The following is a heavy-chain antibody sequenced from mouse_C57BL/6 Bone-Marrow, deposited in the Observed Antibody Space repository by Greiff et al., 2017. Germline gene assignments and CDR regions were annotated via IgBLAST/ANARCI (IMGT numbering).Heavy chain of an antibody. CDR1: GYTFTDYY. V-gene: IGHV1-26*01. Sequence: VQLKESGPELVKPGASVKISCKASGYTFTDYYMNWVKQSHGKSLEWIGDINPNNGGTSYNQKFKGKATLTVDKSSSTAYMELRSLTSEDSAVYYCARTGWDDYFDYWGQGTTLTVSS. CDR3: ARTGWDDYFDY. CDR2: INPNNGGT. J-gene: IGHJ2*01. D-gene: IGHD4-1*01.